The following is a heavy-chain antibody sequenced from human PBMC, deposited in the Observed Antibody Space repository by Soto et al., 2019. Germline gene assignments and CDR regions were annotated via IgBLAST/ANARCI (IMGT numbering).Heavy chain of an antibody. V-gene: IGHV2-5*02. Sequence: QITLKESGPMLVKPTQTLTLTCTFSGFSLSTSGVGVGWIRQPPGKALEWLALIYWDDDKRYSPSLKSRLTITEDTSTHQVVLTMTNMDPVDTATYSCVHSPSSGYNDTPCFDLRRQSALVTVSS. CDR1: GFSLSTSGVG. CDR3: VHSPSSGYNDTPCFDL. CDR2: IYWDDDK. D-gene: IGHD3-22*01. J-gene: IGHJ5*02.